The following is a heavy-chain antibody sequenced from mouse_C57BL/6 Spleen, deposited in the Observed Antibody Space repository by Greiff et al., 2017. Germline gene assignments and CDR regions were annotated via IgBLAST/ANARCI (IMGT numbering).Heavy chain of an antibody. D-gene: IGHD1-2*01. CDR2: IDPETGGT. Sequence: QVQLQQSGAELVRPGASVTLSCKASGYTFTDYEMHWVKQTPVHGLEWIGAIDPETGGTAYNQKFKGKAILTADKSSSTAYMELRSLTSEDSAVYYCTRSRVLRPLYAMDYWGQGTSVTVSS. J-gene: IGHJ4*01. CDR1: GYTFTDYE. V-gene: IGHV1-15*01. CDR3: TRSRVLRPLYAMDY.